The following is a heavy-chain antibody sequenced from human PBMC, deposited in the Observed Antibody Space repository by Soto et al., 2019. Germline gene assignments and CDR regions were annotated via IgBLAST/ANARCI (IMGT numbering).Heavy chain of an antibody. D-gene: IGHD4-4*01. CDR3: AGDPDSHYNDSHASSYP. Sequence: QVQLVQSGAEVKKPGSSVKVSCKASGGTFSTYTITWVRQAPGQGLEWMGRIIPIIGIINYAQKFQGRVTISADNFTGTAYMELTGLRSDYTAVYYCAGDPDSHYNDSHASSYPWGQGTLVTVSS. V-gene: IGHV1-69*08. J-gene: IGHJ5*02. CDR1: GGTFSTYT. CDR2: IIPIIGII.